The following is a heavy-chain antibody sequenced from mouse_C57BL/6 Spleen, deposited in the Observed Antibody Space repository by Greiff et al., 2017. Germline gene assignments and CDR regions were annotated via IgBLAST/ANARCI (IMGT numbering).Heavy chain of an antibody. J-gene: IGHJ2*01. Sequence: VQLQQSGPELVKPGASVKMSCKASGYTFTDYNMPWVQQSHGKSLEWIGYINPNNGGTSYNQKFKGKATLTVNKSSSTAYMELRSLTSEDSAVYYCARRGLGRAFDYWGQGTTLTVSS. D-gene: IGHD4-1*01. CDR1: GYTFTDYN. CDR3: ARRGLGRAFDY. CDR2: INPNNGGT. V-gene: IGHV1-22*01.